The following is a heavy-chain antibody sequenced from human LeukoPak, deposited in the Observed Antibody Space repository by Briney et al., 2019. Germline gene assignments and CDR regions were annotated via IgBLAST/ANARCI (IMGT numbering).Heavy chain of an antibody. J-gene: IGHJ6*02. Sequence: GESLKISCKGSGYRFNSYWINWVRQMPGKGLEWMGIIYPGDSDTRYSPSFQGQVTISADKSISTAYLQWSSLKASDTAMYYCVRVLWTWALNYYYGMDVWGQGTTVTVSS. CDR1: GYRFNSYW. CDR3: VRVLWTWALNYYYGMDV. CDR2: IYPGDSDT. V-gene: IGHV5-51*01. D-gene: IGHD2-8*02.